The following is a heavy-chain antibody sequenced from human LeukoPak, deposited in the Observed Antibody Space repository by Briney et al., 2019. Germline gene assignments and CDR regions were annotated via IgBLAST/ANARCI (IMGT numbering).Heavy chain of an antibody. CDR1: GFTFSSYE. J-gene: IGHJ4*02. Sequence: GSLRLSCAASGFTFSSYEMNWVRQAPGKGLVWVARINTNGSPTQYADSVKGRFTISRDNAKTTLYLQMNSLRDEDTAVYYCAGDLISGSGSLGYWGQGTLVTVSS. CDR2: INTNGSPT. CDR3: AGDLISGSGSLGY. D-gene: IGHD3-10*01. V-gene: IGHV3-74*01.